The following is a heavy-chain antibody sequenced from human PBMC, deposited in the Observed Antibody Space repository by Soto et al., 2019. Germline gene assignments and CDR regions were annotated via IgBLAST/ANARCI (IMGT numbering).Heavy chain of an antibody. J-gene: IGHJ3*02. CDR3: ARDPALGAFDI. D-gene: IGHD6-13*01. CDR1: GDSISSYY. Sequence: SETLSLTCTVSGDSISSYYWSWIRQPPGKGLEWIGYIYYSGSTNYNPSLKSRVTISVDTSKNQFSLKLSSVTAADTAVYYCARDPALGAFDIWGQGTIVTVSS. CDR2: IYYSGST. V-gene: IGHV4-59*01.